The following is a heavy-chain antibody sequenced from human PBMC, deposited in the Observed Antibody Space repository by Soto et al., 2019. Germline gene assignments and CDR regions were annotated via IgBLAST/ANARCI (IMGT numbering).Heavy chain of an antibody. CDR3: AKDLNIVVVTTGPHLWY. D-gene: IGHD2-21*02. Sequence: EVQLLESGGGLVQPGGSLRLSCAASAFTFSNYAMSWVRQAPGKGLEWVSTITGSGGSTYYADSVKGRFTISRDNSRNTLYLQMNSLRAEDTAVYYCAKDLNIVVVTTGPHLWYWGQGTLVTVSS. CDR1: AFTFSNYA. CDR2: ITGSGGST. V-gene: IGHV3-23*01. J-gene: IGHJ4*02.